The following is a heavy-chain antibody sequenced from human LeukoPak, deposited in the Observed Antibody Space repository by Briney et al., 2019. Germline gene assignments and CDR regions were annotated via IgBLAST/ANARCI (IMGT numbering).Heavy chain of an antibody. D-gene: IGHD6-6*01. V-gene: IGHV1-69*13. CDR1: GGTFISYA. Sequence: SVKVSYKASGGTFISYAISWVRQAPGQGLEWMGGIIPIFGTANYAQKFQGRVTITADESTSTAYMELSSLRSEDTAVYYCARLDEYSSSSRYYGMDVWGQGTTVTVSS. J-gene: IGHJ6*02. CDR2: IIPIFGTA. CDR3: ARLDEYSSSSRYYGMDV.